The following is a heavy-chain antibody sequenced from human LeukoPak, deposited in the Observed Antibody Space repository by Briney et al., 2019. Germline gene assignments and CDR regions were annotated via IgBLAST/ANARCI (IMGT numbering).Heavy chain of an antibody. CDR2: IKYDGSNE. CDR1: GVTFSGYA. J-gene: IGHJ4*02. V-gene: IGHV3-33*03. D-gene: IGHD3-22*01. Sequence: TGRSLRLSCAASGVTFSGYAMHWVRQAPGKGLEWVALIKYDGSNEYYADSVRGRFTISRDNSNNALYLQMNSLRAEDTAVYYCAKDLRSGYYLRGHLDYWGQGTLVTVSS. CDR3: AKDLRSGYYLRGHLDY.